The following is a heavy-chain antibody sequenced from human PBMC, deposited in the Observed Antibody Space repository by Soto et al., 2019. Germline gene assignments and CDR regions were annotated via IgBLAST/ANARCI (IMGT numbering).Heavy chain of an antibody. CDR3: AKDLDTEALPNWFDP. V-gene: IGHV3-23*01. D-gene: IGHD1-1*01. J-gene: IGHJ5*02. CDR2: IGGSGGGT. Sequence: VQLLESGGGFVQPGGSLRLSCAASGFTFSSYAMSWVRQAPGKGLEWVSSIGGSGGGTYYADSVKGRFTISRDNSKNTLYLQMNSLRVGDTAVYYCAKDLDTEALPNWFDPWGQGTLVTVSS. CDR1: GFTFSSYA.